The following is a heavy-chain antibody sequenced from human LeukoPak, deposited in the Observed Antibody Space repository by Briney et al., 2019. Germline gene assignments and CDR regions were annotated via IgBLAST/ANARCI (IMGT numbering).Heavy chain of an antibody. CDR1: GGSIRSSSYY. Sequence: PSETLSLTCTVSGGSIRSSSYYWGWIRQPPGKGLEWIGSIYYSGSTYYNPSLKSRVTISVHTSKNQFSLKLSSVTAADTAVYYCARRWRGSSWAFDYWGQGTLVTVSS. D-gene: IGHD6-13*01. V-gene: IGHV4-39*01. CDR2: IYYSGST. J-gene: IGHJ4*02. CDR3: ARRWRGSSWAFDY.